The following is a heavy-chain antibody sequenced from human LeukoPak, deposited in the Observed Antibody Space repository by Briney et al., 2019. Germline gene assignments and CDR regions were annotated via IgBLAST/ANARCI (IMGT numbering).Heavy chain of an antibody. J-gene: IGHJ4*02. CDR1: GFTFSSYW. CDR3: ARVASNYDFDY. Sequence: GGSLRLSCAVSGFTFSSYWMSWVRQAPGKGLEWVSGINWNGGNTGYAGSVKGRFTISRDNAKNSLYLQMNSLRAEDTALYYCARVASNYDFDYWGQGTLVTVSS. V-gene: IGHV3-20*04. D-gene: IGHD4-11*01. CDR2: INWNGGNT.